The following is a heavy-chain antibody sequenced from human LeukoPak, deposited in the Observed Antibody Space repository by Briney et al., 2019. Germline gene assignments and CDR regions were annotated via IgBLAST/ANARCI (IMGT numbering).Heavy chain of an antibody. D-gene: IGHD3-10*02. CDR1: GFTFSNDA. J-gene: IGHJ3*02. V-gene: IGHV3-23*01. Sequence: GGSLRLSCAASGFTFSNDAVSWVRQAPGKGLQWVSDIRGSGATTYYADSVKDRFTISRDNSKNTLYLQMNSLRAEDTAVYYCAKVEYYYVSTHGFDIWGQGTMVTVSS. CDR3: AKVEYYYVSTHGFDI. CDR2: IRGSGATT.